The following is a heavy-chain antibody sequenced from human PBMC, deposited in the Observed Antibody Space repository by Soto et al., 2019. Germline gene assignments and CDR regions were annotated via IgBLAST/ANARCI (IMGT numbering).Heavy chain of an antibody. CDR3: ARDGGGYCSSTRCYKSSNWFDP. Sequence: SETLSLTCTVSGGSISSYYWSWIRQPAGKGLEWIGRIYTSGSTNYNPSLKSRVTMSVDTSKNQFSLKLSSVTAADTAVYYCARDGGGYCSSTRCYKSSNWFDPWGQGTLVTVSS. J-gene: IGHJ5*02. V-gene: IGHV4-4*07. CDR1: GGSISSYY. CDR2: IYTSGST. D-gene: IGHD2-2*01.